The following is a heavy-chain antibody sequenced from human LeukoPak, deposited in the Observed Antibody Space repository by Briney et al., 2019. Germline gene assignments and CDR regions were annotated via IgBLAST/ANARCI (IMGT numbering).Heavy chain of an antibody. D-gene: IGHD1-1*01. CDR3: AEVERRNY. CDR2: IYHSGST. Sequence: SETLSLTCAVSGYSISSGYYGGWIRQPPGQGLEWIGGIYHSGSTYYNPSLKGRVTISVDTSKNQFSLKLRSVTAADTAVYYCAEVERRNYWGQGTLVTVSS. CDR1: GYSISSGYY. J-gene: IGHJ4*02. V-gene: IGHV4-38-2*01.